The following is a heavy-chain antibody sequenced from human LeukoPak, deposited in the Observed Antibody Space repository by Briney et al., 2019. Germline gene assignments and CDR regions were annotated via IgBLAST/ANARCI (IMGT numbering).Heavy chain of an antibody. D-gene: IGHD6-19*01. J-gene: IGHJ4*02. Sequence: SETLSLTCTVSGGSISSYYWGWIRQPPGKGLEWIGYIYYSGSTNYNPTNYNPSLKSRVTISVDTSKNQFSLKLSSVTAADTAVYYCATDIYSSDWNYLDYWGQGTLVTVSS. V-gene: IGHV4-59*01. CDR2: IYYSGSTNYNPT. CDR1: GGSISSYY. CDR3: ATDIYSSDWNYLDY.